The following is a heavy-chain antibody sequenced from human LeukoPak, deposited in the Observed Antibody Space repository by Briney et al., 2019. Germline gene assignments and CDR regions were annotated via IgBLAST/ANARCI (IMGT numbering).Heavy chain of an antibody. CDR1: GASLSDYF. V-gene: IGHV4-4*07. D-gene: IGHD5-12*01. Sequence: SETLSLTCTVPGASLSDYFWTWIRQPAGKGLEWIGRIYGGTAYYNPSLKSRPTVSLDTSTSNHQFSLRLTSVTAADTAVYYCARGAQRTRISGYYSFDYWGRGILVTVSS. J-gene: IGHJ4*01. CDR3: ARGAQRTRISGYYSFDY. CDR2: IYGGTA.